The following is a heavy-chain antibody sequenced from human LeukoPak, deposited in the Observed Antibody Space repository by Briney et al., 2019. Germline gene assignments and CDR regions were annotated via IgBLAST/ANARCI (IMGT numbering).Heavy chain of an antibody. V-gene: IGHV3-30-3*01. J-gene: IGHJ4*02. CDR1: GFTFSSYA. Sequence: GGSLRLSCAASGFTFSSYAMHWVRQAPGKGLEWVAVISYDGSNKYYADSVKGRFTISRDNSKNTLYLQMNSLRAEDTALYYCARAGSGSSYNRFDYWGQGTLVTVSS. CDR2: ISYDGSNK. CDR3: ARAGSGSSYNRFDY. D-gene: IGHD3-10*01.